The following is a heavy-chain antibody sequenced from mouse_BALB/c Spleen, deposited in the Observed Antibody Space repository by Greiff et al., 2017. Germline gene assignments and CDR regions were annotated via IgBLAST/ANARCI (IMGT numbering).Heavy chain of an antibody. CDR1: GFTFSSFG. CDR3: AKGAYAMDY. CDR2: LSSGSSTI. V-gene: IGHV5-17*02. Sequence: DVKLVESGGGLVQPGGSRKLSCAVSGFTFSSFGMHWVRQDPGKGLEWVAYLSSGSSTIYYAVTVKGRFTISRDNPKNTLFLQMTSLRSEDTAMYYCAKGAYAMDYWGQGTSVTVSS. J-gene: IGHJ4*01.